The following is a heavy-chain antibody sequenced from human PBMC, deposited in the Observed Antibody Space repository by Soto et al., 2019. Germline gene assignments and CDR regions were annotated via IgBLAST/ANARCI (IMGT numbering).Heavy chain of an antibody. Sequence: SVKVSCKSSGGTFSSYAISWVRQAPGQGLEWMGGIIPIFGTANYAQKFQGRVTITADESTSTAYMELSSLRSEDTAVYYCASGNIVVVPAAMPCYGMDVWGQGTTVTVSS. D-gene: IGHD2-2*01. CDR2: IIPIFGTA. CDR1: GGTFSSYA. V-gene: IGHV1-69*13. J-gene: IGHJ6*02. CDR3: ASGNIVVVPAAMPCYGMDV.